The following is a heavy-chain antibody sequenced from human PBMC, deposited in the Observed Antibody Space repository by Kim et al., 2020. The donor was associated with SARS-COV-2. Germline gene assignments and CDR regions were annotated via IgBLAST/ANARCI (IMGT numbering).Heavy chain of an antibody. Sequence: SVKVSCKASGGTFSSYAISWVRQAPGQGLEWMGGIIPIFGTANYAQKFQGRVTITADESTSTAYMELSSLRSEDTAVYYCAREVDTAMVAFDYWGQGTLVTVSS. J-gene: IGHJ4*02. CDR1: GGTFSSYA. V-gene: IGHV1-69*13. CDR2: IIPIFGTA. D-gene: IGHD5-18*01. CDR3: AREVDTAMVAFDY.